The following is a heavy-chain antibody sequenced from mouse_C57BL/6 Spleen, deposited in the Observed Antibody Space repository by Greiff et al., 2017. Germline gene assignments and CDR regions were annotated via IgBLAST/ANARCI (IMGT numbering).Heavy chain of an antibody. Sequence: QVQLQQPGAELVMPGASVKLSCKASGYTFTSYWMHWVKQRPGQGLEWIGEIDPSDSYTNYNQKFKGKFTLTVDKSSSTAYMQLSSLTSEDSAVYYCARSDDYVAMDYWGQGTSVTVSS. CDR2: IDPSDSYT. CDR1: GYTFTSYW. J-gene: IGHJ4*01. V-gene: IGHV1-69*01. CDR3: ARSDDYVAMDY. D-gene: IGHD2-4*01.